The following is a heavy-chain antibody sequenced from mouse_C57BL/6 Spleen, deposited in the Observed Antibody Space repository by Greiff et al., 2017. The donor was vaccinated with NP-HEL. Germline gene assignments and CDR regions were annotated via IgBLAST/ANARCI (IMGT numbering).Heavy chain of an antibody. CDR3: ARSAWGYSLMYY. CDR1: GFSLSTSGMG. Sequence: QVQLKESGPGILQSSQTLSLTCSFSGFSLSTSGMGVSWIRQPSGTGLEWLAHIYWDDDKHYNPSLTSQLTITKDTSRNQVFLKITSVDTADTATYYFARSAWGYSLMYYWGQGTSVTVSS. J-gene: IGHJ4*01. V-gene: IGHV8-12*01. D-gene: IGHD2-3*01. CDR2: IYWDDDK.